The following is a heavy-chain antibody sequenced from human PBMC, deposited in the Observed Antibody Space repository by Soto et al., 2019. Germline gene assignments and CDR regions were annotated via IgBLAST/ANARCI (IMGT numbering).Heavy chain of an antibody. J-gene: IGHJ5*02. CDR1: GFPFSHYW. Sequence: GGSLRLSCAASGFPFSHYWMHWVRQTPGKGLVWVSRINPAGTITNYADSVEGRFTISRDNADSALFLQMNSLSAEDAAIYYCTSDTFGLRDTWGQGTLVTVSS. CDR2: INPAGTIT. D-gene: IGHD3-16*01. V-gene: IGHV3-74*01. CDR3: TSDTFGLRDT.